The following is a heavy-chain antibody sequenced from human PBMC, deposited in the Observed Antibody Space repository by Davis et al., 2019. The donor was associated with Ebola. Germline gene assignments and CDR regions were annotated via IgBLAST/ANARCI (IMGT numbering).Heavy chain of an antibody. Sequence: GESLKISCAASGFTFSSYSMNWVRQAPGKGLEWVSSISSSSSYIYYADSVKGRFTISRDNSKNTLYLQMNSLRAEDTAVYYCARDRAYSSSSAVGPTIDYWGQGTLVTVSS. J-gene: IGHJ4*02. CDR3: ARDRAYSSSSAVGPTIDY. D-gene: IGHD6-6*01. CDR2: ISSSSSYI. CDR1: GFTFSSYS. V-gene: IGHV3-21*01.